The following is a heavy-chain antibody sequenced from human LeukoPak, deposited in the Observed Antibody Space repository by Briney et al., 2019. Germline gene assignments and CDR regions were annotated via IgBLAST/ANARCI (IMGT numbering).Heavy chain of an antibody. Sequence: SETLSLTCTVSGGSISSHYWSWIRQPAGKGLEWIGRIYTSGSTNYNPSLKSRVTMSVDTSKNQFSLKLSSVTAADTAVYYCARVPSSCLTCKDDAFDIWGQGTMVTVSS. CDR1: GGSISSHY. J-gene: IGHJ3*02. V-gene: IGHV4-4*07. CDR3: ARVPSSCLTCKDDAFDI. D-gene: IGHD2-2*01. CDR2: IYTSGST.